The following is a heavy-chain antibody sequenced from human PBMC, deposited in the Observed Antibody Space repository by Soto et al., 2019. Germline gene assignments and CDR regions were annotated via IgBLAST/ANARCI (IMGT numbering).Heavy chain of an antibody. V-gene: IGHV1-2*02. CDR2: INPKFGDT. J-gene: IGHJ4*01. D-gene: IGHD3-10*01. CDR1: GYTFTAYY. Sequence: QVQLVQSGAEVKEPGDSVRVSCEASGYTFTAYYIHWVRQAPGQGLEWMGWINPKFGDTTYAQDFQGRVSMTRDMAISTVYMELSRLTSDDTATYYCARNMAYYYGPGSGKGNGFWGQGTPVTVSS. CDR3: ARNMAYYYGPGSGKGNGF.